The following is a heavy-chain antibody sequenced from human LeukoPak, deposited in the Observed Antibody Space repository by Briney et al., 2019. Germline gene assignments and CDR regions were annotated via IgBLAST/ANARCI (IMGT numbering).Heavy chain of an antibody. CDR2: INHSGST. J-gene: IGHJ5*02. D-gene: IGHD3-22*01. Sequence: SETLSLTCAVYGGSFSGYYWSWIRQPPGKGLEWIGEINHSGSTNYNPSLKSRVTISVDTSKNQFSLKLSSVTAADTAVYYCARVPYYYDSSGSSWGQGTLVTVSS. CDR3: ARVPYYYDSSGSS. CDR1: GGSFSGYY. V-gene: IGHV4-34*01.